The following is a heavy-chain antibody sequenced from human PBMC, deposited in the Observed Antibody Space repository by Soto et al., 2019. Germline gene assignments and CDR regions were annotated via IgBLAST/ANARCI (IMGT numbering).Heavy chain of an antibody. CDR2: IFYSGSN. D-gene: IGHD2-15*01. CDR1: GGSTSSYY. V-gene: IGHV4-59*01. J-gene: IGHJ4*02. Sequence: SETLSLTCTVSGGSTSSYYCSWIRQPPWKGLEWVGYIFYSGSNNYNPSLESRVTISVDTSRNQFSLKVSSVTAADTAVYYCARGTRVHSVGEYCFDSSGQGVLLPVSP. CDR3: ARGTRVHSVGEYCFDS.